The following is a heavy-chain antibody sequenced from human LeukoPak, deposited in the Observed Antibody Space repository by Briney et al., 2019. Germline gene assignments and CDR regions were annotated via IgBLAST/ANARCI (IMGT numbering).Heavy chain of an antibody. CDR3: ARDPGDYVGNDAFDI. D-gene: IGHD4-17*01. CDR2: IWYDGSNK. CDR1: GFTFSSYG. Sequence: TGGSLRLSCAASGFTFSSYGMHWVRQAPGKGLEWVAVIWYDGSNKYYADSVKGRFTVSRDNSKNTVYLQMNSLRAEDTAVYYCARDPGDYVGNDAFDIWGQGTMVTVSS. J-gene: IGHJ3*02. V-gene: IGHV3-33*01.